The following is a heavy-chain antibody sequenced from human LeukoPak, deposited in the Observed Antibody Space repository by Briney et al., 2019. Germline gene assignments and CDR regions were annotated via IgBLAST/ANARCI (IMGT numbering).Heavy chain of an antibody. CDR2: ISSSSSYM. D-gene: IGHD5-12*01. CDR3: ARDFSGYDYNFDY. Sequence: GGSLRLSCAASGFTFSTYTMNWVRQAPGKGLEWVSFISSSSSYMYYADSVKGRFSISRDNTKKSLYLQMNSLRAEDTAVYYCARDFSGYDYNFDYWGQGTLVTVSS. V-gene: IGHV3-21*01. J-gene: IGHJ4*02. CDR1: GFTFSTYT.